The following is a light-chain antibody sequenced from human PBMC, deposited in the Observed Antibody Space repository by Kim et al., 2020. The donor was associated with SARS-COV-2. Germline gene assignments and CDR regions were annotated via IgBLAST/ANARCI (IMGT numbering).Light chain of an antibody. CDR3: QQYNNGPPRT. CDR2: GAS. Sequence: EIVMPQSPATLSVVPGERAMRSCRASQSVSSNLAWYQQKPGQPPRLLIYGASTRATGIPAGCSGSGSGTEFTLTISSLQSEDFAVEYCQQYNNGPPRTFGGGTKVDI. J-gene: IGKJ4*01. CDR1: QSVSSN. V-gene: IGKV3-15*01.